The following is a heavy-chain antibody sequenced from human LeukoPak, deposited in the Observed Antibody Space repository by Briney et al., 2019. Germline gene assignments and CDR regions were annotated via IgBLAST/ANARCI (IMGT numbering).Heavy chain of an antibody. Sequence: SVKVSCKASGGTFSSYSISWVRQAPGQGLEWMGGIIPIFGTANYAQKFQGRVTITADVSTSTAYVELSSLGSEDTAVYYCARGWDSSGQMPFLYWGQGTLVSVSS. CDR3: ARGWDSSGQMPFLY. V-gene: IGHV1-69*01. CDR2: IIPIFGTA. J-gene: IGHJ4*02. CDR1: GGTFSSYS. D-gene: IGHD3-22*01.